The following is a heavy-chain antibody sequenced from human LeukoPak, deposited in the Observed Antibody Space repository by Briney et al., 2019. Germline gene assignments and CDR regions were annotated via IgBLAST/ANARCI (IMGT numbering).Heavy chain of an antibody. CDR1: GFTFSGYS. V-gene: IGHV3-21*01. CDR3: ARGNIAAAGTDY. Sequence: GGSLRLSCAASGFTFSGYSMNWVRHAPGKGLEWVSSISSSSSYIYYADSVKGRFTISRDNAKNSLYLQMNSLRAEDTAVYYCARGNIAAAGTDYWGQGTLVTVSS. D-gene: IGHD6-13*01. J-gene: IGHJ4*02. CDR2: ISSSSSYI.